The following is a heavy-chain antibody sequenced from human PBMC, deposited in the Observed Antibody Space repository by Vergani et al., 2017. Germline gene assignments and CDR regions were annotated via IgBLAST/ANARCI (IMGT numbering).Heavy chain of an antibody. CDR2: ISGSGGST. V-gene: IGHV3-23*01. CDR3: AEDSVMATIGGRNC. Sequence: EVQLLESGGGLVQPGGSLRLSCAASGFTFSSYAMSWVRQAPGKGLEWVSAISGSGGSTYYADSVKGRFTISRDNSKNTLYLQMNSLRAEDTAVYYCAEDSVMATIGGRNCWGEGTLVTVSS. CDR1: GFTFSSYA. D-gene: IGHD5-24*01. J-gene: IGHJ4*02.